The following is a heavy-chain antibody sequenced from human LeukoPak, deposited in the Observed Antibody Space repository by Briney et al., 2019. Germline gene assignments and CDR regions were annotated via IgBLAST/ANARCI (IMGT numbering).Heavy chain of an antibody. J-gene: IGHJ5*02. Sequence: SETLSLTCTVSGGSISSSSYYWGWIRQPPGKGLEWIGSIYYSGSTYYNPSLKSRVTISVDTSKNQFSLKLSSVTAADTAVYYCARHRTMVRGVQLLNWFDPWGQGTLVTVSS. CDR2: IYYSGST. CDR3: ARHRTMVRGVQLLNWFDP. V-gene: IGHV4-39*01. D-gene: IGHD3-10*01. CDR1: GGSISSSSYY.